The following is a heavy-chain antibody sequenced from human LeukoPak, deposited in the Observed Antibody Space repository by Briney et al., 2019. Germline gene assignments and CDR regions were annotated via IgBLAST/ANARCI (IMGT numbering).Heavy chain of an antibody. D-gene: IGHD6-13*01. CDR2: ISGSGGST. V-gene: IGHV3-23*01. J-gene: IGHJ4*02. CDR1: GFTFSTYA. Sequence: GGSLRLSCAASGFTFSTYAMSWVRQAPGKGLEWVSAISGSGGSTYYADSVKGRFTISRDNSKNTLYLQMNSLRAEDTSIYFCAKALEQETVIALDSWGQGTLVTASS. CDR3: AKALEQETVIALDS.